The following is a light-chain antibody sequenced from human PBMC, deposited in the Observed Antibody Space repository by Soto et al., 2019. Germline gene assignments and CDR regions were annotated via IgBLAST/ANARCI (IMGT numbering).Light chain of an antibody. CDR3: MQALQTPT. J-gene: IGKJ4*01. CDR1: QTLLHSNGYNY. CDR2: LGS. V-gene: IGKV2-28*01. Sequence: DIVMTQSPLSLPVTPGEPASISCRSSQTLLHSNGYNYLDWYVQRPGQSPQLLIYLGSSRAPGVPGRFSGSGSGTDITLKISRVEAEDVGVYYCMQALQTPTFGGGTKVEIK.